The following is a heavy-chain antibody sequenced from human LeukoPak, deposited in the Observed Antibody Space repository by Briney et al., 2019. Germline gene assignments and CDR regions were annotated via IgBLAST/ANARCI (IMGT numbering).Heavy chain of an antibody. CDR3: ARHPRGGYNSGNFDQ. CDR1: GYNFTTYW. J-gene: IGHJ4*02. CDR2: IYPGESDT. Sequence: PGESLKISCMGSGYNFTTYWIVWVRQMPGKSLEWMGFIYPGESDTKYSPSFQGQVTISADKSISTAYLQWSSLKASDTAMYYCARHPRGGYNSGNFDQWGQGTLVTVSS. D-gene: IGHD5-24*01. V-gene: IGHV5-51*01.